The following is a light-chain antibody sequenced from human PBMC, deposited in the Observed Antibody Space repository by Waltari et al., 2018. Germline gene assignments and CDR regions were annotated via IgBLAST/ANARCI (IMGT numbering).Light chain of an antibody. CDR2: DVD. V-gene: IGLV2-11*01. J-gene: IGLJ2*01. Sequence: QSALTQPRSVSGSPGQSVTISCTGTIHDIVRDNYVSWYQHTPDNAPKLIIYDVDRRPSGVPYRFSASKSGITASLTISGLQSADEGDYYCCSYAGKYTFVFGGGTKLTV. CDR1: IHDIVRDNY. CDR3: CSYAGKYTFV.